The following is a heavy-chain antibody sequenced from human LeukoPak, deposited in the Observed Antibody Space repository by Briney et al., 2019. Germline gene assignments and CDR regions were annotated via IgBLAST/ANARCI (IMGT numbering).Heavy chain of an antibody. Sequence: ASVKVSCKASGYTFTSYYMHWVRQAPGQGLEWMGIINPSGGSTSYAQKFQGRVTMTRDTSTSTVYMELSSLRSEDTAVYYCARDPRGYYGSDDAFDIWGQGTMVTVSS. D-gene: IGHD3-10*01. CDR3: ARDPRGYYGSDDAFDI. CDR1: GYTFTSYY. V-gene: IGHV1-46*01. J-gene: IGHJ3*02. CDR2: INPSGGST.